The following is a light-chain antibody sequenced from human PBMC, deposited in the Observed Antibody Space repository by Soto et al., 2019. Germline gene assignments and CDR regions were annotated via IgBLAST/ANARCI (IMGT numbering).Light chain of an antibody. CDR1: SSDVGGYNY. V-gene: IGLV2-14*01. CDR3: SSYTSSSTYV. J-gene: IGLJ1*01. CDR2: DGS. Sequence: QSALTQPASVSGSPGQSITISCTGTSSDVGGYNYVSWYQQHPGKAPKLMIYDGSNRPSGVSTRFSGSKSGNTASLTISGRQAEDDADYYCSSYTSSSTYVFGTGTKLTVL.